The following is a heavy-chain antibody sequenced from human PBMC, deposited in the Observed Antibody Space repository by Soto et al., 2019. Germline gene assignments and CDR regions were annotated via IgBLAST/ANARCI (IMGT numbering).Heavy chain of an antibody. CDR3: AKLSRYSGYETFDY. J-gene: IGHJ4*02. CDR1: GFTFSSYA. D-gene: IGHD5-12*01. Sequence: GGSLRLSCAASGFTFSSYAMSWVRQAPGKGLEWVSAISGSGGSTYYADSVKGRLTISRDNSKNTLYLQMNSLRAEDTAVYYCAKLSRYSGYETFDYWGQGTLVTVPQ. CDR2: ISGSGGST. V-gene: IGHV3-23*01.